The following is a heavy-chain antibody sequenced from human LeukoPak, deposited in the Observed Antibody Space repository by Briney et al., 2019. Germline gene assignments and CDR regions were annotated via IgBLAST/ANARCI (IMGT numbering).Heavy chain of an antibody. J-gene: IGHJ6*03. D-gene: IGHD6-6*01. V-gene: IGHV4-59*01. CDR1: GGSISSYY. CDR2: IYYSGST. CDR3: ARDWGVSARPGYMDV. Sequence: SETLSLTCSVSGGSISSYYWSWIRQPPGKGLEWIGYIYYSGSTKYNPSLKSRVTISVDTSKNQFSLRLSSVTAADTAVHYCARDWGVSARPGYMDVWGKGTTVTVSS.